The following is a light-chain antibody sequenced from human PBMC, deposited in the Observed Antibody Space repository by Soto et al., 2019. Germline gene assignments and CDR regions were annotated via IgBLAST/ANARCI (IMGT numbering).Light chain of an antibody. J-gene: IGLJ3*02. CDR2: GNS. V-gene: IGLV1-40*01. CDR3: QSFDSSLSTGV. Sequence: QSVLTQPPSVSGAPGQRVTISCTGSSSNIGAGYDVHWYQQLLGTAPKLLIYGNSNRPSGVPDRFSGSKSGTSASLAITGLQAEDEADYYCQSFDSSLSTGVFGGGTQLTVL. CDR1: SSNIGAGYD.